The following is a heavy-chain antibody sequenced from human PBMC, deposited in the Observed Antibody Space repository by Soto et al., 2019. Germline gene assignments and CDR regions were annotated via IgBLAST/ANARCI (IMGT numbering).Heavy chain of an antibody. D-gene: IGHD3-3*01. Sequence: LGESLKISCKGSGYSFTSYWTGWVRQMPGKGLEWMGIIYPGDSDTRYSPSFQGQVTISADKSISTAYLQWSSLKASDTAMYYCARQREYDFWSGYFTPGNYYGMDVWGQGTTVTVSS. CDR1: GYSFTSYW. J-gene: IGHJ6*02. V-gene: IGHV5-51*01. CDR3: ARQREYDFWSGYFTPGNYYGMDV. CDR2: IYPGDSDT.